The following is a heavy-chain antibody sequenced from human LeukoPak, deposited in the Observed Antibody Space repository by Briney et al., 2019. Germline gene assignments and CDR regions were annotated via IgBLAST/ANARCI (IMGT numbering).Heavy chain of an antibody. V-gene: IGHV3-33*06. CDR3: AKASRYCSSTSRPYYYYYYYMDV. D-gene: IGHD2-2*01. Sequence: GGSLRLSCAASGFTFSNYGMHWVRQAPGKGLEWVAVIWYDGSKKYYADSVKGGFTISRDNSKNTLYLQMNSMRAEDKAVYYCAKASRYCSSTSRPYYYYYYYMDVWGKGTTVTVSS. CDR1: GFTFSNYG. J-gene: IGHJ6*03. CDR2: IWYDGSKK.